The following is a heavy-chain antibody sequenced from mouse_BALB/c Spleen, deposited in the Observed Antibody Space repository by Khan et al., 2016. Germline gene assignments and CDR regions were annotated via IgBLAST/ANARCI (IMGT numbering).Heavy chain of an antibody. Sequence: QVQLQQSGAELMKPGASVKISCKATGYTFSSYWIEWVKQRPGHGLEWIGEILPGSGSTNYNEKFKGKATFTADTSSNPAYMQLSSLTAEDSAVYYCAYYGSRYYFDYWGQGTTLTVSS. CDR2: ILPGSGST. D-gene: IGHD1-1*01. CDR3: AYYGSRYYFDY. J-gene: IGHJ2*01. CDR1: GYTFSSYW. V-gene: IGHV1-9*01.